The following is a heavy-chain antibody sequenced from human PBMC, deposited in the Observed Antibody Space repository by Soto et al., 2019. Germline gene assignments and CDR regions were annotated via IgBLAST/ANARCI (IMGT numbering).Heavy chain of an antibody. CDR3: AATVDTAMVSEAQVGY. V-gene: IGHV3-23*01. D-gene: IGHD5-18*01. Sequence: GGSLRLSCAASGFTFSSYAMSWVRQAPGKGLEWVSAISGSGGSTYYADSVKGRFTISRDNSKNTLYLQMNSLRAEDTAVYYCAATVDTAMVSEAQVGYWGQGTLVTVSS. CDR1: GFTFSSYA. J-gene: IGHJ4*02. CDR2: ISGSGGST.